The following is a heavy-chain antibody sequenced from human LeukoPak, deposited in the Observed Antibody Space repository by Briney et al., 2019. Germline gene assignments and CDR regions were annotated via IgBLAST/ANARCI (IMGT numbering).Heavy chain of an antibody. J-gene: IGHJ5*02. CDR1: GFTFSSYA. V-gene: IGHV3-23*01. Sequence: GGSLRLSCAAFGFTFSSYAMSWVRQAPGKGLEWVSAISGSGGSTYYADSVKGRFTISRDNSKNTLYLQMNSLRAEDTAVYYCAKVSTTGTTSRGFDPWGQGTLVTVSS. D-gene: IGHD1-1*01. CDR3: AKVSTTGTTSRGFDP. CDR2: ISGSGGST.